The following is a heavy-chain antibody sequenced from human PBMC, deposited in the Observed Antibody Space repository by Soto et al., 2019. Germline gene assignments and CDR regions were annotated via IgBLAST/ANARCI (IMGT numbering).Heavy chain of an antibody. CDR3: AKDIGSNFAVAGPR. Sequence: PGGSLRLSCAASGFTFDDYAMHWVRQAPGKGLEWVSGISWNSGSIGYADSVKGRFTISRDNAKNSLYLQMNSLRAEDTALYYCAKDIGSNFAVAGPRWGQGTLVTVSS. D-gene: IGHD6-19*01. CDR1: GFTFDDYA. J-gene: IGHJ4*02. CDR2: ISWNSGSI. V-gene: IGHV3-9*01.